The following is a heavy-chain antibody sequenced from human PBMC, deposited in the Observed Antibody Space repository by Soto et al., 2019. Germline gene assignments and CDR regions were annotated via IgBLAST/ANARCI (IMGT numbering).Heavy chain of an antibody. CDR2: ISWNSGSI. CDR3: AKDRSNGISTSCYADTTGMDY. CDR1: GFTFDDYA. J-gene: IGHJ4*02. D-gene: IGHD2-2*01. V-gene: IGHV3-9*01. Sequence: EVQLVESGGGLVQPGRSLRLSCAASGFTFDDYAMHWVRQAPGKGLEWVSGISWNSGSIGYADSVKGRFTISRDNAKNSLYLQMNSLRAEDTALYYCAKDRSNGISTSCYADTTGMDYWGQGTLVTVSS.